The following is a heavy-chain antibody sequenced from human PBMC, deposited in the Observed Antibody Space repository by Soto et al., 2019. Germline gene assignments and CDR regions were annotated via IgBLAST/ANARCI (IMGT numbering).Heavy chain of an antibody. Sequence: GGSLRLSCAASGFTGSSYAMNWVRQAPGKGLEWVSVISGSGDSTYYADSVKGRFTISRDNSKNTLYLQMNSLRTEDTAVYYCARRGPGTYFDYWGQGTLVTVSS. CDR3: ARRGPGTYFDY. CDR1: GFTGSSYA. V-gene: IGHV3-23*01. D-gene: IGHD6-13*01. CDR2: ISGSGDST. J-gene: IGHJ4*02.